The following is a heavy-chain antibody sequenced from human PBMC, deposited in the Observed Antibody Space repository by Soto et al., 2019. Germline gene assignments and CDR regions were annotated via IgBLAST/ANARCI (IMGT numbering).Heavy chain of an antibody. CDR1: GYSFTNYG. V-gene: IGHV1-18*01. D-gene: IGHD2-8*02. CDR3: GRCRTDSYAMDV. Sequence: GASVKVSCKTSGYSFTNYGISWVRQAPGQGLECMGWISPYSGNTNHAQKFQGRVTMTTDISTNTVYLELRSLTSDDTAMYYCGRCRTDSYAMDVWGQGTTVTVSS. CDR2: ISPYSGNT. J-gene: IGHJ6*02.